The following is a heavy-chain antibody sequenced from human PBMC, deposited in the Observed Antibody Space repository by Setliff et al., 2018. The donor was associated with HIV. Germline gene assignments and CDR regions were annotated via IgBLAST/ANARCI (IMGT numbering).Heavy chain of an antibody. V-gene: IGHV1-2*04. CDR2: ISPNSGGT. CDR1: GYTFTGYY. J-gene: IGHJ4*02. Sequence: ASVKVSCKASGYTFTGYYLHRVRQAPGQGLEWMGWISPNSGGTNFAQRFQGWVTLTRDTSISTAYMDLSRLKSDDTAVYYCARGGIAARPYYFDYWGQGTLVTVSS. D-gene: IGHD6-6*01. CDR3: ARGGIAARPYYFDY.